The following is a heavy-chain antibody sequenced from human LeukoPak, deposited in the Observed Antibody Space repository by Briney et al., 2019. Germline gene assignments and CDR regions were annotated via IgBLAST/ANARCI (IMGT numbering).Heavy chain of an antibody. CDR3: ARDWDIATAGYTY. Sequence: GGSLRLSCSASGFTFCDSWMHWVRQAPGKGLVWVSRVNRDGSSTSYADSVKGRFTISRDNAKNTLSLQMDSLRAEDRSEYYCARDWDIATAGYTYWGQGTLVTVSS. D-gene: IGHD6-13*01. CDR2: VNRDGSST. CDR1: GFTFCDSW. V-gene: IGHV3-74*01. J-gene: IGHJ4*02.